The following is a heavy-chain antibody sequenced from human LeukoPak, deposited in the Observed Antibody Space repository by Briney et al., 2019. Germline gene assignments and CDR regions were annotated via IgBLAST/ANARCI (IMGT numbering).Heavy chain of an antibody. CDR3: ARPETQYSSGLDGFDI. J-gene: IGHJ3*02. CDR2: INSDGSRT. V-gene: IGHV3-74*01. CDR1: GYTLSTYW. D-gene: IGHD6-19*01. Sequence: QPGGSLRLSCAASGYTLSTYWMHWVRQAPGKGLVWVSRINSDGSRTTYADSVKGRFTISRDNAKNTLYLQMNSLRTEGTAVYYCARPETQYSSGLDGFDIWGQGTMVTVS.